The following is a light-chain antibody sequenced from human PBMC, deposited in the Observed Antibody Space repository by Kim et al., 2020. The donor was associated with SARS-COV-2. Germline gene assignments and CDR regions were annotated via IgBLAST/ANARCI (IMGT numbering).Light chain of an antibody. J-gene: IGLJ3*02. CDR2: EDN. CDR3: QSYDSSNQV. Sequence: GKPVTIPGTPSGGSMASNYVQWYQQRPGSAPTTVIYEDNQRPSGVPDRFSGSIDSSSNSASLTISGLKTEDEADYYCQSYDSSNQVFGGGTQLTVL. V-gene: IGLV6-57*03. CDR1: GGSMASNY.